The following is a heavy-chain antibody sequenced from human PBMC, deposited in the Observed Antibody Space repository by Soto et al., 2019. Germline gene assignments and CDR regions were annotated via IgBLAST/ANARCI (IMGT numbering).Heavy chain of an antibody. CDR3: AADQAYYDILTGHPSDYYMDV. CDR1: GFTFTSSA. D-gene: IGHD3-9*01. V-gene: IGHV1-58*02. CDR2: IVVGSGNT. Sequence: SVKVSCKASGFTFTSSAMQWVRQARGQRLEWIGWIVVGSGNTNYAQKFQERVTITRDMSTSTAYMELSSLRSEDTAVYYCAADQAYYDILTGHPSDYYMDVWGKGTTVTVSS. J-gene: IGHJ6*03.